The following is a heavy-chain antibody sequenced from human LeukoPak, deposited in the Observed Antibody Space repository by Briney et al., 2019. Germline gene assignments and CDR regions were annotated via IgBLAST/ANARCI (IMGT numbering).Heavy chain of an antibody. Sequence: SVKVSCKASGGTFSSYAISWVRQAPGQGLEWMGRITPILGIANYAQKFQGRVTITADKSTSTAYMELSSLRSEDTAVYYCARIQRGYCSGGSCYFNWFDPWGQGTLVTVSS. V-gene: IGHV1-69*04. CDR1: GGTFSSYA. J-gene: IGHJ5*02. D-gene: IGHD2-15*01. CDR3: ARIQRGYCSGGSCYFNWFDP. CDR2: ITPILGIA.